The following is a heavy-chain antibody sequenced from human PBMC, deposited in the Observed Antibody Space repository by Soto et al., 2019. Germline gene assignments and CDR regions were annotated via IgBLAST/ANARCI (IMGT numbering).Heavy chain of an antibody. CDR2: IKSKTDGATK. CDR3: TAGTGRSDFDY. CDR1: GFTFSNAW. D-gene: IGHD1-1*01. Sequence: EVQLEESGGGLVKPGGSLRLSCAVSGFTFSNAWMGWVRQAPGKGLEWVGRIKSKTDGATKDYAAPVKGRFTISRDDSKNTLYLQMNSLKTEDTAVYYCTAGTGRSDFDYWGQGTLVTVSS. V-gene: IGHV3-15*01. J-gene: IGHJ4*02.